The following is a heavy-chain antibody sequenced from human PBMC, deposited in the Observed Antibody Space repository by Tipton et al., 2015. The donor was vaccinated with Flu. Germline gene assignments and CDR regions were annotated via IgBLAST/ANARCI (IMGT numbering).Heavy chain of an antibody. CDR1: GDSISSYY. D-gene: IGHD3-10*01. CDR2: IYSGGST. J-gene: IGHJ3*02. CDR3: ARRGRTVRDAFDI. V-gene: IGHV4-4*08. Sequence: TLSLTCTVSGDSISSYYWSWIRQPPGKRLEWFGYIYSGGSTNYNPSLKSRVTISPDTSKNQFSLRLTSVTAADTAVYYCARRGRTVRDAFDIWGQGTMVTVSS.